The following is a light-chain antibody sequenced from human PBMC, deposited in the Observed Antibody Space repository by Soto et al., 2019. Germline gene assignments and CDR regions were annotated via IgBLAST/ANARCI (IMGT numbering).Light chain of an antibody. CDR3: QQSHSTPLT. CDR1: QSSSSY. J-gene: IGKJ4*02. Sequence: DIQMTQSPSSLSASVGDRVTITCRASQSSSSYLNWYQQKPGKAPKVLISGASSLQSGVPLRFSGSGSGTDFTLTISSLQSEDFASYYCQQSHSTPLTFGGGTNVEIK. V-gene: IGKV1-39*01. CDR2: GAS.